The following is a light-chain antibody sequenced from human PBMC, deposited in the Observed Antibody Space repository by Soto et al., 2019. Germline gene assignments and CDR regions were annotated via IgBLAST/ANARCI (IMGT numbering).Light chain of an antibody. CDR2: GAS. J-gene: IGKJ1*01. CDR1: QSVSSSY. V-gene: IGKV3-20*01. Sequence: EIVLTQSPGTLSLSPGERATLSCGASQSVSSSYLAWYQQKPGQAPRLLISGASSRAADIPDRFSGSGSGTDFTLTINRLEPEDFAVYYCQQYDSSPRTFGQGTKVDIK. CDR3: QQYDSSPRT.